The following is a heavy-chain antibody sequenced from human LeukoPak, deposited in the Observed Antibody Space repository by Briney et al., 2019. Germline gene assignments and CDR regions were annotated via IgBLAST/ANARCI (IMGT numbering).Heavy chain of an antibody. CDR1: GFTFSSYS. J-gene: IGHJ4*02. Sequence: GGPLRLSCAASGFTFSSYSMNWVRQAPGKGLEWVSSISSSSSYTYYADSVKGRFTISRDNSKNTLYLQMTSLRAEDTAVYYCAKDQVWIVVGSFDYWGQGTLVTVSS. V-gene: IGHV3-21*04. CDR2: ISSSSSYT. D-gene: IGHD3-22*01. CDR3: AKDQVWIVVGSFDY.